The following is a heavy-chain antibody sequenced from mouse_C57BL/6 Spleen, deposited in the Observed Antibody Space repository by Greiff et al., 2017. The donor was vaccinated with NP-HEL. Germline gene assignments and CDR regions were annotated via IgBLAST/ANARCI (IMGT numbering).Heavy chain of an antibody. CDR1: GFTFSSYG. Sequence: EVKLMESGGDLVKPGGSLKLSCAASGFTFSSYGMSWVRQTPDKRLEWVATISSGGSYTYYPDSVKGRFTISRDNAKNTLYLQMSSLKSEDTAMYYCADGSPHGYFDVWGTGTTVTVSS. CDR2: ISSGGSYT. D-gene: IGHD1-1*01. CDR3: ADGSPHGYFDV. V-gene: IGHV5-6*01. J-gene: IGHJ1*03.